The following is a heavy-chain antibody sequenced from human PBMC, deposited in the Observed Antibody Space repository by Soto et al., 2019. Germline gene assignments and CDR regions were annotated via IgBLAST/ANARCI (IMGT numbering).Heavy chain of an antibody. CDR3: ARFSGSYLRD. CDR1: GGSISSGGYY. V-gene: IGHV4-31*03. J-gene: IGHJ4*02. CDR2: MYYSGST. Sequence: QVPLQESGPGLVKPSQALSLTCTVSGGSISSGGYYWSWVRQHPGKGLEWIAYMYYSGSTYYNPSLKSRVSVSVDTSTNQFSRKLSSVTAADTDVYYCARFSGSYLRDWGQGTLVTVSS. D-gene: IGHD1-26*01.